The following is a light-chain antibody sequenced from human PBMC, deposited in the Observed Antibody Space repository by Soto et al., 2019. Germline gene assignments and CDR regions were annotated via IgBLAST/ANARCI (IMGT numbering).Light chain of an antibody. J-gene: IGKJ5*01. CDR2: KAS. CDR3: QQYNSYST. CDR1: QTISSW. V-gene: IGKV1-5*03. Sequence: DIQMTQYPSSLSASVGDRVTITCRASQTISSWLAWYQQKPGKAPKLLIYKASSLESGVPSRFSGSGSGTEFTLTISSLQPDDFATYYCQQYNSYSTFGQGTRLEI.